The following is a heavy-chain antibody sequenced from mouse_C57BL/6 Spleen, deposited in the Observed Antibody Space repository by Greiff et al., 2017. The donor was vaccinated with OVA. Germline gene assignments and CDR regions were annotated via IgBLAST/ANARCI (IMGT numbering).Heavy chain of an antibody. CDR1: GFTFSDYY. CDR2: INYDGSST. D-gene: IGHD1-1*02. J-gene: IGHJ2*01. Sequence: EVKLVESEGGLVQPGSSMKLSCTASGFTFSDYYMAWVRQVPEKGLEWVANINYDGSSTYYLDSLKSRFIISRDNAKNILYLQMSSLKSEDTATYYCAREGGGSLDYWGQGTTLTFSS. CDR3: AREGGGSLDY. V-gene: IGHV5-16*01.